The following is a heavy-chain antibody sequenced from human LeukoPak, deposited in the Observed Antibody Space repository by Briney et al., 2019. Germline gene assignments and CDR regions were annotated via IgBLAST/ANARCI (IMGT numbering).Heavy chain of an antibody. Sequence: GGSLRLPCAASGFTFSSYAMSWVRQAPGKGLEWVSAISGSGGSTYYADSVKGRFTISRDNSKNTLYLQMNSLRAEDTAVYYCARDFSGEFDYWGQGTLVTVSS. CDR2: ISGSGGST. CDR3: ARDFSGEFDY. D-gene: IGHD3-10*01. CDR1: GFTFSSYA. J-gene: IGHJ4*02. V-gene: IGHV3-23*01.